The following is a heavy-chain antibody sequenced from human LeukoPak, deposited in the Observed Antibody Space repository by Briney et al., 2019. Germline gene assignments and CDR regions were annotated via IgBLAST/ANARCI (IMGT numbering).Heavy chain of an antibody. CDR3: ARVGLDRRGYSGYEAFDY. CDR2: ISTSSSYI. V-gene: IGHV3-21*01. J-gene: IGHJ4*02. Sequence: GGSLRLSCAASGFTFSTCYMNWVRQAPGKGLEWVSSISTSSSYIYYADAVKGRFTISRDNAKNSLYLQINSLRAEDTAVYYCARVGLDRRGYSGYEAFDYWGQGTLVTVSS. D-gene: IGHD5-12*01. CDR1: GFTFSTCY.